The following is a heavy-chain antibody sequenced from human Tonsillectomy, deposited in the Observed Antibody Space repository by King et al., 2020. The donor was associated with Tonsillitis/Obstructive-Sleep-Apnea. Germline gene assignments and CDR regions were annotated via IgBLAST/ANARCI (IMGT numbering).Heavy chain of an antibody. V-gene: IGHV3-48*03. J-gene: IGHJ6*03. CDR3: AGAYSSSLSHYYSYYYMDV. Sequence: VQLVESGGGLVQPGGSLRLSCAASGFTFSSYEMNWVRQAPGKGLEWVSYISSSGSTIYYADSVKGRFTISRDNAKNSLYLQMNSLRAEDTAVYYCAGAYSSSLSHYYSYYYMDVWGKGTTVTVSS. D-gene: IGHD6-13*01. CDR1: GFTFSSYE. CDR2: ISSSGSTI.